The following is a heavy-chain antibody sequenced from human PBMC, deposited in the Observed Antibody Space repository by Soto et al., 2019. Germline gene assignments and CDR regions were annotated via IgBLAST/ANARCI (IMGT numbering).Heavy chain of an antibody. V-gene: IGHV3-74*01. Sequence: EVQLLESGGGLVQPGGSLRLSCVASGFTFSSNWMHWVRQAPGKGLVWVSRIDSDGSSTTYADSVKGRFTISRDNAKNTLYLQMNSLRADDTAVYDCVRDVQSCGQGTLVTVSA. CDR2: IDSDGSST. D-gene: IGHD3-10*02. CDR1: GFTFSSNW. CDR3: VRDVQS. J-gene: IGHJ5*02.